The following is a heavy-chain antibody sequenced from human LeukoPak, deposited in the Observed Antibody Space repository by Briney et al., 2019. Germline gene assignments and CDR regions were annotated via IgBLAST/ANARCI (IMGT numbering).Heavy chain of an antibody. CDR3: TTGVPTGREYFHF. V-gene: IGHV3-15*01. D-gene: IGHD1-1*01. J-gene: IGHJ1*01. Sequence: PGGSLRLSCAASGFTFSNAWMSWVRQAPGKGLEWVGRIKSNSDGATTDYAAFVKDEFTISRDDSKNMLHLQMNSLKTEDTAVYYCTTGVPTGREYFHFWGQGTLVTVSS. CDR1: GFTFSNAW. CDR2: IKSNSDGATT.